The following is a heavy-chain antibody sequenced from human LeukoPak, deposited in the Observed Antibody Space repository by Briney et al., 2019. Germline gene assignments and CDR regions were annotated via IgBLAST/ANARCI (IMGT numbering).Heavy chain of an antibody. CDR3: ATVLRPGIAVAGYYFDY. J-gene: IGHJ4*02. D-gene: IGHD6-19*01. Sequence: ASVKVSCKASGYTFSSYGITWVRQAPGQGLEWMGRITTYNGNTDYAQRLQGRVTMTTDTSASTAYMELRSLRSDDTAVYYCATVLRPGIAVAGYYFDYWGQGTLVTVYS. V-gene: IGHV1-18*01. CDR2: ITTYNGNT. CDR1: GYTFSSYG.